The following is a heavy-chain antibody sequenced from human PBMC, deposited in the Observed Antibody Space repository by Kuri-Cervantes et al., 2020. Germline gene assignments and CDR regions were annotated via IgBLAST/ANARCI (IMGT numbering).Heavy chain of an antibody. CDR2: IYYSGST. J-gene: IGHJ4*02. V-gene: IGHV4-39*07. Sequence: GSLRLSCTVSGGSISSSSYYWGWIRQPPGKGLEWIGSIYYSGSTYYNPSLKSRVTMSVDTSKNRFSLKLSSVTAADTAVYYCARGGGVGATGLDYFDYWGQGTLVTVSS. CDR3: ARGGGVGATGLDYFDY. CDR1: GGSISSSSYY. D-gene: IGHD1-26*01.